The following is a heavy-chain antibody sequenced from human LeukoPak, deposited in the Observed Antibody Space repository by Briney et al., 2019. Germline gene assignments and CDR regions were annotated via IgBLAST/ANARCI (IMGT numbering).Heavy chain of an antibody. Sequence: PSETLSLTCAVYGGSFSGYYWSWIRQPPGKGLEWIREINHSGSTNYNPSLKSRVTISVDTSKNQFSLKLSSVTAADTAVYYCARGLGYDFWSGYSRWFDPWGQGTLVTVSS. CDR1: GGSFSGYY. V-gene: IGHV4-34*01. J-gene: IGHJ5*02. CDR3: ARGLGYDFWSGYSRWFDP. D-gene: IGHD3-3*01. CDR2: INHSGST.